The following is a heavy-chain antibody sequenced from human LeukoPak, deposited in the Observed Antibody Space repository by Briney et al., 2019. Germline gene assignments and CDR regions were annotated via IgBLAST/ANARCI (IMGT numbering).Heavy chain of an antibody. D-gene: IGHD4-17*01. CDR1: GFTFSSYA. J-gene: IGHJ4*02. CDR3: VSTPFSLNYGDYTRYGYFDY. Sequence: PGGSLRLSCSASGFTFSSYAMHWVRQAPGKGLEYVSAISSNGGSTYYADSVKGRFTISRGNSKNTLYLQMSSLRAEDTAVYYCVSTPFSLNYGDYTRYGYFDYWGQGTLVTVSS. CDR2: ISSNGGST. V-gene: IGHV3-64D*06.